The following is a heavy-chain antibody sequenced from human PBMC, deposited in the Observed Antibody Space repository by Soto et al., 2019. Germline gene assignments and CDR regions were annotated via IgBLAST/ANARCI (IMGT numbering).Heavy chain of an antibody. D-gene: IGHD3-9*01. Sequence: PSETLSLTCTVSGGSISSSSYYWGWIRQPPGKGLEWIGSIYYSGSTYYNPSLKSRVTISVDTSKNQFSLKLSSVTAADTAVYFCAAGSTYYDILTGSGYWFDPWGQGTLVTVSS. CDR3: AAGSTYYDILTGSGYWFDP. CDR2: IYYSGST. CDR1: GGSISSSSYY. J-gene: IGHJ5*02. V-gene: IGHV4-39*01.